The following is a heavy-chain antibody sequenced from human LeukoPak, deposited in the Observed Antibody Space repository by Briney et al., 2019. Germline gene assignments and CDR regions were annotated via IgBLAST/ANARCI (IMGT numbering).Heavy chain of an antibody. CDR3: ARDKDSSSWYRNAFDI. CDR1: GGSISSYY. J-gene: IGHJ3*02. CDR2: ICTSGST. V-gene: IGHV4-4*07. Sequence: SETLSLTCTVSGGSISSYYWSWIRQPAGKGLEWIGRICTSGSTNYNPSLKSRVTISVDTSKNQFSLKLSSVTAADTAVYYCARDKDSSSWYRNAFDIWGQGTMVTVSS. D-gene: IGHD6-13*01.